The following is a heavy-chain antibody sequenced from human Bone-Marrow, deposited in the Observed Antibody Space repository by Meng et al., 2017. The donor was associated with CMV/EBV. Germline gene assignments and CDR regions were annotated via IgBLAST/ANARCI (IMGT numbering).Heavy chain of an antibody. J-gene: IGHJ6*02. D-gene: IGHD3-3*01. CDR3: ASDPPSGSTILGVDIRYYYGMDV. CDR2: ISSSSSYI. V-gene: IGHV3-21*01. Sequence: GGSLRLSCAASGFTFSSYAMSWVRQAPGKGLEWVSSISSSSSYIYYADSVKGRFSVSRDDAKNSVYLQMNSLRAEDTAVYYCASDPPSGSTILGVDIRYYYGMDVWGQGTTVTVSS. CDR1: GFTFSSYA.